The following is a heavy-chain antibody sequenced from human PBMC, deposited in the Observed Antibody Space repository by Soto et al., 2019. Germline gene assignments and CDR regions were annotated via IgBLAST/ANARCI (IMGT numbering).Heavy chain of an antibody. V-gene: IGHV1-3*01. CDR2: ISAGNGNT. J-gene: IGHJ4*02. CDR3: ARDGGATGD. CDR1: GYTFTSYA. Sequence: QVQLVQSGAEVKKPGASVKVSCKASGYTFTSYAMHWVRQAPGQRLEWMGWISAGNGNTKYSQKFQGRVTITRDTAASTAYMELSRLRSEDAAVYSCARDGGATGDWGQGTLVTVSS. D-gene: IGHD1-26*01.